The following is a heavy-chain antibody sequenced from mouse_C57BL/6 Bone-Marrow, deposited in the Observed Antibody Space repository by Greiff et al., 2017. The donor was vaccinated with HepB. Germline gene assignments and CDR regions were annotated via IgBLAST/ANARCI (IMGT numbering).Heavy chain of an antibody. J-gene: IGHJ3*01. D-gene: IGHD2-1*01. CDR1: GYAFTNYL. CDR2: INPGSGGT. V-gene: IGHV1-54*01. CDR3: AREGNMDYGNPWFAY. Sequence: VKLMESGAELVRPGTSVKVSCKASGYAFTNYLIEWVKQRPGQGLEWIGVINPGSGGTNYNEKFKGKATLTADKSSSTAYMQLSSLTSEDSAVYFCAREGNMDYGNPWFAYWGQGTLVTVSA.